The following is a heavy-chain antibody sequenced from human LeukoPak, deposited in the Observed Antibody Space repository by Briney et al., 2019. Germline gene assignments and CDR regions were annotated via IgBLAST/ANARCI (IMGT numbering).Heavy chain of an antibody. D-gene: IGHD2-15*01. Sequence: GGSLRLSCAASGFTFSSYWMSWVRQAPGKGLEWVANIKQDESEKYYVDSVKGRFTISRDNAKNSLYLQMNSLRAEDTAVYYCARDLGYCSGGSCYVGGFDYWGQGTLVTVSS. V-gene: IGHV3-7*01. CDR3: ARDLGYCSGGSCYVGGFDY. CDR2: IKQDESEK. J-gene: IGHJ4*02. CDR1: GFTFSSYW.